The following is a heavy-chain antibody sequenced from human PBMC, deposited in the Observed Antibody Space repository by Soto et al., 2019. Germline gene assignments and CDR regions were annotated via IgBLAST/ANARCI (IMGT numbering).Heavy chain of an antibody. D-gene: IGHD1-26*01. CDR1: GFTFSSYA. CDR3: ARDKEWELLYLFDY. J-gene: IGHJ4*02. CDR2: ISYDGSNK. V-gene: IGHV3-30-3*01. Sequence: GGSLRLSCAASGFTFSSYAMHWVRQAPGKGLEWVAVISYDGSNKYYADSVKGRFTISRDNSKNTLYLQMNSLRAEDTAVYYCARDKEWELLYLFDYWGQGTLVTVSS.